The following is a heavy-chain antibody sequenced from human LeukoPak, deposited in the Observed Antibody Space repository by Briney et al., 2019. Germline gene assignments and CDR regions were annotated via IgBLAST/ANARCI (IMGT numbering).Heavy chain of an antibody. CDR3: ATGSIWSNYYYYMGV. Sequence: GGSLRLSCAASGFTFNTFWMTWVRQAPGKGLEWVANIKQDGSEEYYVDSVLGRFTISRDNAKNSLYLQMNSLRAEDTALYYCATGSIWSNYYYYMGVWGLGTPVTVSS. D-gene: IGHD6-13*01. CDR2: IKQDGSEE. J-gene: IGHJ6*03. V-gene: IGHV3-7*01. CDR1: GFTFNTFW.